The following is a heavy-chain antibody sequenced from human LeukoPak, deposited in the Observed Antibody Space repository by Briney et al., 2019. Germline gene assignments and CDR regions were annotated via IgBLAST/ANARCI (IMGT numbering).Heavy chain of an antibody. V-gene: IGHV3-23*01. J-gene: IGHJ4*02. CDR2: ISGSGGST. CDR1: GFTFSSYG. CDR3: AKDRFGGYYGWWD. D-gene: IGHD3-22*01. Sequence: GGSLRLSCAASGFTFSSYGMSWVRQAPGKGLEWVSAISGSGGSTYYADSVKGRFTISRDNSKNTLYLQMNSLRAEDTAVYYCAKDRFGGYYGWWDWGQGTLVTVSS.